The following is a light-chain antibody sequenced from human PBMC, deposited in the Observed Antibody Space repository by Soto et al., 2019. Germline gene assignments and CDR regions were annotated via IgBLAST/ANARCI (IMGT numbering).Light chain of an antibody. CDR2: KAS. CDR3: QQYKSYSKT. V-gene: IGKV1-5*03. Sequence: DIQLTQSPSTLSASVGARATLTHRASQSISSWLAWYQQKPGKAPKLLIYKASSLESGVPSRFSGSESGTEFTLTISSLQPDDFATYYCQQYKSYSKTFGQGTKVDIK. J-gene: IGKJ1*01. CDR1: QSISSW.